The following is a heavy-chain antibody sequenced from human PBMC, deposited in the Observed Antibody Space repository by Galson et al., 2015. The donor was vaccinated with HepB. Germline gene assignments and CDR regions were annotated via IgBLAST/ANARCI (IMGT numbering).Heavy chain of an antibody. CDR1: GYSFTSYW. V-gene: IGHV5-51*01. CDR2: IYPGDSDT. Sequence: QSGAEVKKPGESLKISCKGSGYSFTSYWIGWVRQMPGKGLEWMGIIYPGDSDTRYSPSFQGQVTISADKSISTAYLQWSSLKASDTAMYYCARHGPGITGTTDYYYYYGMDVWGQGTTVTVSS. J-gene: IGHJ6*02. CDR3: ARHGPGITGTTDYYYYYGMDV. D-gene: IGHD1-7*01.